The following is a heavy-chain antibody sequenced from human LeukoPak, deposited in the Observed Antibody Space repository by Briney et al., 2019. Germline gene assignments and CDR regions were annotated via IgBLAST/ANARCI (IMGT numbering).Heavy chain of an antibody. J-gene: IGHJ4*02. D-gene: IGHD3-10*01. CDR1: GGSVSSRNYS. CDR3: ATDRQVYGSGEYYFDY. Sequence: SETLSLTCSVSGGSVSSRNYSWTWIRQPPGKGLEWIGYIYNSGSTKCNPSLKSRVTISVDTSKNQFSLKLSSVTAADTAVYYCATDRQVYGSGEYYFDYWGQGTLISVSS. V-gene: IGHV4-61*01. CDR2: IYNSGST.